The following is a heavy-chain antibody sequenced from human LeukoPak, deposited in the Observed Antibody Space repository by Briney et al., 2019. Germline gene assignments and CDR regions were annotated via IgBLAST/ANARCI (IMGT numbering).Heavy chain of an antibody. CDR2: INPNSGGT. J-gene: IGHJ4*02. V-gene: IGHV1-2*02. CDR1: GYTFTGYY. D-gene: IGHD2-15*01. Sequence: ASVKVSCKASGYTFTGYYMHWVRQAPGQGLEWMGWINPNSGGTNYAQKFQGRVTMTRDTSISTAYMELSRLRSDDTAVYYCARPSFISKYCNSGSCSLEYWGRGTLVTVPP. CDR3: ARPSFISKYCNSGSCSLEY.